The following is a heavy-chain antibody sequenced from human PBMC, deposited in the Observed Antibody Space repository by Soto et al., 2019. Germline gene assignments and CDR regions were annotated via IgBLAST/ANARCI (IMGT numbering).Heavy chain of an antibody. V-gene: IGHV1-69*06. D-gene: IGHD2-2*02. CDR1: GGTFSHYA. CDR3: ARARGYCSGTCGDSDF. J-gene: IGHJ4*02. CDR2: IVPVSGTT. Sequence: QVQLVQSGVEVKKPGSSVKVSYKSSGGTFSHYAITWVRQAPGQGLEWMGGIVPVSGTTDYAEKSRGSVTITADKITSTAYVELTNLQSDDTAVYYCARARGYCSGTCGDSDFWGQGTLVTVSS.